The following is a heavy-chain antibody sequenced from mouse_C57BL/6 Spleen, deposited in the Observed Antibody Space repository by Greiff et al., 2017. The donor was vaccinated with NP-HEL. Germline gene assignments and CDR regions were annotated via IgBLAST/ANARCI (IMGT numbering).Heavy chain of an antibody. CDR1: GYTFTDYY. D-gene: IGHD2-1*01. J-gene: IGHJ2*01. CDR3: ARSENGNYIFDY. V-gene: IGHV1-19*01. CDR2: INPYNGGT. Sequence: VQLQQSGPVLVKPGASVKMSCKASGYTFTDYYMNWVKQSHGKSLEWIGVINPYNGGTSYNQKFKGKATLTVDKSSSTAYMELNSLTSEDSAVYYCARSENGNYIFDYWGQGTTLTVSS.